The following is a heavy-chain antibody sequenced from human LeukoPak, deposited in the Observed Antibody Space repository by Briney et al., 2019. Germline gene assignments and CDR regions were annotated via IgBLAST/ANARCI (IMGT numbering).Heavy chain of an antibody. V-gene: IGHV1-18*01. J-gene: IGHJ6*03. CDR1: GYTFTSYG. CDR2: ISAYNGNT. Sequence: ASVKVSCKASGYTFTSYGISWVRQAPGQGLEWMGWISAYNGNTNYAQKLQGRVTMTTDTSTSTAYMELRSLRSDDTAVYYCARDGYDYVWGIGYYYYYMDVWGKGTTVTVSS. CDR3: ARDGYDYVWGIGYYYYYMDV. D-gene: IGHD3-16*01.